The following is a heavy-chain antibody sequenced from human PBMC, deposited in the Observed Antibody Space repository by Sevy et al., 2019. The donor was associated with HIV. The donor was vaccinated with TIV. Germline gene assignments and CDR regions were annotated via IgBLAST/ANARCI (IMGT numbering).Heavy chain of an antibody. Sequence: GGSLRLSCAASGFTVSSNYMSWVRQAPGKGLEWVSVIYSGGSTYYADSVKGRFTISRDNSKNTLYLQMNSLRAEDTAVYYCASSDSSNYYECSGYYPRFPHFDYWGQGTLVTVSS. V-gene: IGHV3-53*01. CDR3: ASSDSSNYYECSGYYPRFPHFDY. CDR1: GFTVSSNY. D-gene: IGHD3-22*01. CDR2: IYSGGST. J-gene: IGHJ4*02.